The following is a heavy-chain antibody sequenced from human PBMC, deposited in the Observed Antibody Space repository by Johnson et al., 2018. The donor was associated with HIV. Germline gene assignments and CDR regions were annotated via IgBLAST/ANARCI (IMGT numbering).Heavy chain of an antibody. V-gene: IGHV3-11*04. J-gene: IGHJ3*01. CDR2: ITSTGITV. CDR1: GFTFSDYY. Sequence: QVQLVESGGGLVQPGRSLKLSCVVSGFTFSDYYMSWIRQAPGKGLEWVSYITSTGITVYYTDSVKGRFTISRDNAKNSLSLQMNSLRAEDTAVYYCARAPEVRGVDAFDVWGQGTVVTVSS. CDR3: ARAPEVRGVDAFDV. D-gene: IGHD3-10*01.